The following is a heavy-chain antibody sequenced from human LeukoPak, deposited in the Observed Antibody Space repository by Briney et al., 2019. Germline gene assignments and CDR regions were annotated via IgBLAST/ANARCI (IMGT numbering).Heavy chain of an antibody. CDR2: INHSGST. CDR1: GGSFSGYY. D-gene: IGHD5-12*01. CDR3: ARRAHIGSLDY. V-gene: IGHV4-34*01. Sequence: NPSETLSLTCAVYGGSFSGYYWSWIRQPPGKGLEWIGEINHSGSTNYNPSLKSRVTISVDTSKNQFSLKLSSVTAADTAVYYCARRAHIGSLDYWGQGTLVTVSS. J-gene: IGHJ4*02.